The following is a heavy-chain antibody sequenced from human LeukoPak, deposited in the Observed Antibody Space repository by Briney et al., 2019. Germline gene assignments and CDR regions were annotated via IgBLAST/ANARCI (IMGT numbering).Heavy chain of an antibody. CDR3: ARAWLRLNPYFDY. CDR1: GGTFSSYA. D-gene: IGHD5-12*01. Sequence: SVKVSCKASGGTFSSYAISWVRQAPGQGLEWMGGIIPIFGTANYAQKFQGRVTITADKSTSTSYMELSRLRSDDTAVYYCARAWLRLNPYFDYWGQGTLVTVSS. J-gene: IGHJ4*02. CDR2: IIPIFGTA. V-gene: IGHV1-69*06.